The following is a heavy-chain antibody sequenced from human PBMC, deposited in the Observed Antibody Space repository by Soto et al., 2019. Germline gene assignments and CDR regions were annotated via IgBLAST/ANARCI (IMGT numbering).Heavy chain of an antibody. D-gene: IGHD3-22*01. CDR3: ARGYYDSSGQSNTFDI. V-gene: IGHV4-59*01. J-gene: IGHJ3*02. Sequence: QVQLQESGPGLVRPSETLSLTCTVSGASISSSYWRWIRQSPGKGLEWIGYVDYSGSTNYNPSLKSRVTISVDTSKNQFSLKLSSVTAADTAVYYCARGYYDSSGQSNTFDIWGQGTMVTVSS. CDR1: GASISSSY. CDR2: VDYSGST.